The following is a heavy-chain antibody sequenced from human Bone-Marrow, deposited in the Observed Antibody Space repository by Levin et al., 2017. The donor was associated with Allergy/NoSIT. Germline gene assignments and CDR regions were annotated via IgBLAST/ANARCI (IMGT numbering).Heavy chain of an antibody. V-gene: IGHV3-23*01. J-gene: IGHJ5*02. D-gene: IGHD2-2*01. CDR3: VRGRQYQLINWFDP. CDR1: GFTFSSYA. Sequence: GESLKISCAASGFTFSSYAMSWVRQAPGKGLEWVSAISGSGGSTYYADSVKGRFTISRDNSKNTLYLQMNSLRAEDTAVYYCVRGRQYQLINWFDPWGQGTLVTVSS. CDR2: ISGSGGST.